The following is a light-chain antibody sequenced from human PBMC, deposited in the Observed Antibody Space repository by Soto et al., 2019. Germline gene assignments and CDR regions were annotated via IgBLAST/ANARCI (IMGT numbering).Light chain of an antibody. Sequence: VLTQPPSASGTPGQRVTISCSGGSSNIGSDTVNWYQHLPGTAPKLLIYTNNQRPSGVPDRFSGSKSGTSASLTISGLQSEDEAEYYCASWDDSLNGYVFGTGTKLTVL. CDR2: TNN. CDR3: ASWDDSLNGYV. J-gene: IGLJ1*01. CDR1: SSNIGSDT. V-gene: IGLV1-44*01.